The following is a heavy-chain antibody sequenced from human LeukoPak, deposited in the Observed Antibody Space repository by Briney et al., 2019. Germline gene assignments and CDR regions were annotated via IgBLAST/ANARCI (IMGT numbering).Heavy chain of an antibody. CDR3: ATESTGISHEY. D-gene: IGHD1-14*01. CDR1: SYTFPTYG. J-gene: IGHJ4*02. CDR2: ITAYNGDT. Sequence: ASVTVSCKGSSYTFPTYGISWVRQAHGQGLGWMGWITAYNGDTNYAQKFQGRVTMTTDTSTSAAYMELRSLRSDDTAVYYCATESTGISHEYWGQGTLVTVSS. V-gene: IGHV1-18*04.